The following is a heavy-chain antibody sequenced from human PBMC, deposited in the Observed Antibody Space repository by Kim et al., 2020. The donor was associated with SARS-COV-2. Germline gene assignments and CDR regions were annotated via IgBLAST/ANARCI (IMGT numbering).Heavy chain of an antibody. CDR1: GFIFSDFA. CDR3: ARPPVVATTPYFFDY. CDR2: ISYDGSNK. V-gene: IGHV3-30*04. Sequence: GGSLRLSCTASGFIFSDFAMHWVRQAPGKGLEWVAVISYDGSNKFYADSVKGRFTISRDNSKNTLYLQINSLRAEVTAVYYCARPPVVATTPYFFDYWGQRALVTVPS. J-gene: IGHJ4*02. D-gene: IGHD2-15*01.